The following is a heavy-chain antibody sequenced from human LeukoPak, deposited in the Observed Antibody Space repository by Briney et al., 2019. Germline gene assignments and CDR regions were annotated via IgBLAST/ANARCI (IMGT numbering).Heavy chain of an antibody. CDR2: IYYSGST. J-gene: IGHJ4*02. Sequence: SETLSLTCTVSGGSVSSGSYYWSWIRQPPGKGLEWIGYIYYSGSTNYNPSLKSRVTIPVDTSKNQFSLKLSSVTAADTAVYYCARGDTAMVRKGRYYFDYWGQGTLVTVSS. CDR1: GGSVSSGSYY. CDR3: ARGDTAMVRKGRYYFDY. D-gene: IGHD5-18*01. V-gene: IGHV4-61*01.